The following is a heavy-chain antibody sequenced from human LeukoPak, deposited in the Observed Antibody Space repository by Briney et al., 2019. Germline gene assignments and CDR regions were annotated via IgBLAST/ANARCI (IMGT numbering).Heavy chain of an antibody. Sequence: SETLSLTCAVYGGPFSGYYWIWIRQPPGKGLEWIGEINHSGSTNYNPSLKSRVTISVDTSKNQFSLKLSSVTAADTAVYYCAREFRTGYGSGSYYKCFDYWGQGTLVTVSS. J-gene: IGHJ4*02. V-gene: IGHV4-34*01. D-gene: IGHD3-10*01. CDR1: GGPFSGYY. CDR2: INHSGST. CDR3: AREFRTGYGSGSYYKCFDY.